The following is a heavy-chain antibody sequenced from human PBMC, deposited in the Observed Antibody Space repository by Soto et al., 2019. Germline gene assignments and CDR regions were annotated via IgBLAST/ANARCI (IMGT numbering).Heavy chain of an antibody. J-gene: IGHJ4*02. Sequence: PGGSLRLSCTASGFSVSDYSVNWVRQAPGKGLEWISYISSTGDLILYADSVKGRFTIARDIAKNSLYLQMDSRRDEDSAVYYCAAWAIAVGGEGFWGPGTLVTVSS. CDR1: GFSVSDYS. CDR2: ISSTGDLI. D-gene: IGHD2-21*01. V-gene: IGHV3-48*02. CDR3: AAWAIAVGGEGF.